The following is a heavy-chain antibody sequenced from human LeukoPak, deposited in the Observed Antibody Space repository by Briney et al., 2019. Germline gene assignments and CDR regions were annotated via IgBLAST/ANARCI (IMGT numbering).Heavy chain of an antibody. CDR2: IRSKASGGTT. D-gene: IGHD4-11*01. CDR1: GFTFGDYA. J-gene: IGHJ4*02. V-gene: IGHV3-49*04. Sequence: PGGSLRLSCTASGFTFGDYAMSWVRQAPGKGLEWVGFIRSKASGGTTEHTASVKGRFTISRDDSKSIAYLQMNSLITEDTAIYYCTRGYSIDYWGQGTQVTVSS. CDR3: TRGYSIDY.